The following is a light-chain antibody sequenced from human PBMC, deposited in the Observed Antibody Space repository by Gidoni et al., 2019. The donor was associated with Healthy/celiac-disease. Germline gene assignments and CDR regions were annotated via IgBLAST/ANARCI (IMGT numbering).Light chain of an antibody. V-gene: IGKV1-16*02. J-gene: IGKJ4*01. CDR2: DAS. Sequence: DIQMTQTLSSLFASVGDRDTITCRASQGSSNYLAWFQQKPGKAPKSLIYDASSLPGGVPSKFSSSGSGTDFTLPISSLQPEDFATYYCQQYNNYPPLTFGGGTKVEIK. CDR1: QGSSNY. CDR3: QQYNNYPPLT.